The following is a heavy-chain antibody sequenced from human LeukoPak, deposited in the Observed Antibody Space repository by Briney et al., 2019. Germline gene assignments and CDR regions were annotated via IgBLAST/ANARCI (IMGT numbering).Heavy chain of an antibody. Sequence: ASVKVSCKASGYTFTGYYMHWVRQAPGQGLEWMGWINPNSGGTNYAQKFQGRVTMTRDTSISTAYMELSRLRSDDTTVYYCARDPPPSYYYDSSGGRAAFDIWGQGTMVTVSS. V-gene: IGHV1-2*02. CDR3: ARDPPPSYYYDSSGGRAAFDI. D-gene: IGHD3-22*01. CDR1: GYTFTGYY. CDR2: INPNSGGT. J-gene: IGHJ3*02.